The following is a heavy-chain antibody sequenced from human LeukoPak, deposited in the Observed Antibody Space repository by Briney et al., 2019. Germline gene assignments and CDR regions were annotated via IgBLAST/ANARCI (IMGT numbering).Heavy chain of an antibody. CDR3: ARSVIAVAGPFDY. D-gene: IGHD6-19*01. Sequence: SETLSLTCTISGGSINNYYWSWIRQPPGKGLEWIGYIYYSGSTNYSPSLNSRVNISLDTAKNQFSLRLSSVTAADTAVYYCARSVIAVAGPFDYWGQGTLVTVSS. V-gene: IGHV4-59*08. CDR1: GGSINNYY. CDR2: IYYSGST. J-gene: IGHJ4*02.